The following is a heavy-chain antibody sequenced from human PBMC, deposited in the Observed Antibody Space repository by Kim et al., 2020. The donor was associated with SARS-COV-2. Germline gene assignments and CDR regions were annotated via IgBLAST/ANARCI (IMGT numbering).Heavy chain of an antibody. CDR1: GFTFSSYW. V-gene: IGHV3-74*01. D-gene: IGHD6-13*01. J-gene: IGHJ4*02. CDR3: ARTSSSWYHYFDY. CDR2: INSDGSST. Sequence: GGSLRLSCAASGFTFSSYWMHWVRQAPGKGLVWVSRINSDGSSTSYADSVKGRFTISRDNAKNTLYLQMNSLRAEDTAVYYCARTSSSWYHYFDYWGQGTLVTVSS.